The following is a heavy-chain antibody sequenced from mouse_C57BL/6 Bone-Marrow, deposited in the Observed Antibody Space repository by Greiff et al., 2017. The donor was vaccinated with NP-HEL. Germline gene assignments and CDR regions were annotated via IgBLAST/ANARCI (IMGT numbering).Heavy chain of an antibody. Sequence: VQLQQSGPELVKPGASVKISCKASGYSFTSYYIHWVKQRPGQGLEWIGWIYPGSGNTKYNEKFKGKATLTADTSSSTAYMQLSSLTSEDSAVYYCARKRRSYYDYDGYFDYWGQGTTLTVSS. V-gene: IGHV1-66*01. CDR1: GYSFTSYY. CDR3: ARKRRSYYDYDGYFDY. CDR2: IYPGSGNT. J-gene: IGHJ2*01. D-gene: IGHD2-4*01.